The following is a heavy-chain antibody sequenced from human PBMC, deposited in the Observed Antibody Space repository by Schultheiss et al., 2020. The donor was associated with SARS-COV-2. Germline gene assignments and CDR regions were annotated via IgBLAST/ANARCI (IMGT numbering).Heavy chain of an antibody. V-gene: IGHV1-46*01. CDR2: INPSGGST. D-gene: IGHD4-17*01. J-gene: IGHJ1*01. Sequence: ASVKVSCKASGYTFTSYYMHWVRQAPGQGLEWMGIINPSGGSTSYAQKFQGRVTMTRDTSTSTVYMELSSLRSEDTAVYYCARGPHDYGDYGLFQHWGQGTLVTVSS. CDR3: ARGPHDYGDYGLFQH. CDR1: GYTFTSYY.